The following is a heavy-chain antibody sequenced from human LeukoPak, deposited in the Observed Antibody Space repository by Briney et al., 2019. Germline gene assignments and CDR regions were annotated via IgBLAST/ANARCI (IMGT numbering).Heavy chain of an antibody. CDR2: ISGSGGST. Sequence: GGSLRLSCAASGFTVSSNYMSWVRQAPGKGLEWVSAISGSGGSTYYADSVKGRFTISRDNSKNTLYLQMNSLRAEDTAVYYCAKDPYSSSWFSFDYWGQGTLVTVSS. CDR3: AKDPYSSSWFSFDY. J-gene: IGHJ4*02. V-gene: IGHV3-23*01. CDR1: GFTVSSNY. D-gene: IGHD6-13*01.